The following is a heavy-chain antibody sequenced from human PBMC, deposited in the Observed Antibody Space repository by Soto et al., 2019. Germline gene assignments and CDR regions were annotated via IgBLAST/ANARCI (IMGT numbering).Heavy chain of an antibody. CDR1: GGSISSYY. D-gene: IGHD1-26*01. Sequence: SETLSLTCTVSGGSISSYYWSWIRQPPGKGLEWIGYMYNTGSTVYNPSLKSRVTISVHTSNSQFSLELSSVTAADTAVYYCARGLHSGSHHSGGWYYFDSWGQGTQVTSPQ. V-gene: IGHV4-59*12. CDR3: ARGLHSGSHHSGGWYYFDS. J-gene: IGHJ4*02. CDR2: MYNTGST.